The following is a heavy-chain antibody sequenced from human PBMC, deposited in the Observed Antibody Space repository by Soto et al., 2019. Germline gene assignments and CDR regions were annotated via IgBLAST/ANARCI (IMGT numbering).Heavy chain of an antibody. J-gene: IGHJ5*02. D-gene: IGHD1-1*01. CDR1: GGTFSSYA. CDR3: ASNGGGGYNYWFDP. V-gene: IGHV1-69*01. CDR2: IIPIFGTA. Sequence: QVQLVQSGAEGKKPGSSVKVSCKPSGGTFSSYAISWVRQAPGQGLEWMGGIIPIFGTANYAQKFQGRVTITADESTSTAYMALSSLSSEDTAVYYWASNGGGGYNYWFDPWGQGTLVTVSS.